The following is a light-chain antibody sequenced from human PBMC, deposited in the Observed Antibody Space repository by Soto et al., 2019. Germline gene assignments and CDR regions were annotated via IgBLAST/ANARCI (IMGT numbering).Light chain of an antibody. V-gene: IGLV2-14*03. CDR2: EVT. CDR1: NSGIHDYNY. Sequence: QSALTQPASVSGSPGQSITISCTGANSGIHDYNYVSWYQQHPGKAPRLMIFEVTNRPSGVSNRFSGSKSANTASLTISGLQAEDEADYYCSSYTSTNTLMFGGGTKLTVL. CDR3: SSYTSTNTLM. J-gene: IGLJ3*02.